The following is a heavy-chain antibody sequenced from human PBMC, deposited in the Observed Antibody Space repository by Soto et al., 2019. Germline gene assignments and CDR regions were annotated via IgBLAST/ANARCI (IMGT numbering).Heavy chain of an antibody. CDR3: ARRDTSGFLRYFDT. V-gene: IGHV1-69*17. D-gene: IGHD3-3*01. CDR2: IIPIFGVP. CDR1: GDTFNNYH. Sequence: QVQLVQSGAEVKKPGSSVKVSCKASGDTFNNYHISWVRQAPGQGLEWIGGIIPIFGVPNSAPKFQGRVTITADTSTGTSYMELNNLRSEDTALYYCARRDTSGFLRYFDTWGQGTLVTVS. J-gene: IGHJ4*02.